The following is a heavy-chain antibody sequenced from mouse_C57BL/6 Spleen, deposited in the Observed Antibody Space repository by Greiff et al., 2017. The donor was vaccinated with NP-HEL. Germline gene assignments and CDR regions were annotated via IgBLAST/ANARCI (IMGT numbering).Heavy chain of an antibody. CDR3: TSITTVVAEDY. J-gene: IGHJ2*01. V-gene: IGHV1-15*01. CDR1: GYTFTDYE. CDR2: IDPETGGT. D-gene: IGHD1-1*01. Sequence: VQRVESGAELVRPGASVTLSCKASGYTFTDYEMHWVKQTPVHGLEWIGAIDPETGGTAYNQKFKGKAILTADKSSSTAYMELRSLTSEDSAVYYCTSITTVVAEDYWGQGTTLTVSS.